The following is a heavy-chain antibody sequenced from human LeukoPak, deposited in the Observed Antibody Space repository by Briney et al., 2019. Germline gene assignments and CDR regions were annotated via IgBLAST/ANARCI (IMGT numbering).Heavy chain of an antibody. CDR2: INHSGST. CDR3: ARDGSYVDY. Sequence: KPSETLSLTCAVYGGSFSGYYWSWIRQPPGKGLEWIGEINHSGSTNYNPSLKSRVTISVDTSKNQFSLKLSSATAADTAVYYCARDGSYVDYWGQGTLVTVSS. J-gene: IGHJ4*02. V-gene: IGHV4-34*01. CDR1: GGSFSGYY. D-gene: IGHD1-1*01.